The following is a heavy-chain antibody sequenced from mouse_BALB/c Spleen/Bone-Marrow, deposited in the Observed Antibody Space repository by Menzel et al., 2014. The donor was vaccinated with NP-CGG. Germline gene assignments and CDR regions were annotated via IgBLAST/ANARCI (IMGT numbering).Heavy chain of an antibody. J-gene: IGHJ1*01. CDR1: GYTFTSYD. CDR2: IYPGDGST. CDR3: ARRANYWYFDV. D-gene: IGHD3-3*01. Sequence: QVQLKHSGPELVKPGALVKISCKASGYTFTSYDINWVKQRPGQGLEWIGWIYPGDGSTKYNEEFKGKATLTADNSSSTAYMQLSSLTSENSAVYFCARRANYWYFDVWGAGTTVTVSS. V-gene: IGHV1S56*01.